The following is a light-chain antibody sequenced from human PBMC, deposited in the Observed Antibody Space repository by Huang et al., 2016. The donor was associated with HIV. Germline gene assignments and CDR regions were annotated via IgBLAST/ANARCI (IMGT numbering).Light chain of an antibody. CDR2: DAS. Sequence: DIQMTQSPSTLSASVGDRVTITCRASQSIGRWLAWYQQKPGKAPKLLIYDASSLESGVPSRFSGSGSGTEFTRTISSLQPDNFATYYCQQYNSYPWTFGQGTKVEIK. V-gene: IGKV1-5*01. CDR3: QQYNSYPWT. CDR1: QSIGRW. J-gene: IGKJ1*01.